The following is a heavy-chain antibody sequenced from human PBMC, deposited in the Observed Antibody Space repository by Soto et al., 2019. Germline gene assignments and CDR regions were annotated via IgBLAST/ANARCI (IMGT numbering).Heavy chain of an antibody. CDR2: IYYSGST. CDR3: ERDHKITGTLYPYYFDY. J-gene: IGHJ4*02. Sequence: SETLSLTCTFHGCSITSYYWSWIAQPPWKGLEWIGYIYYSGSTNYNPSLKSRVTISVDTSKNQFSLKLSSVSAADTAVYFCERDHKITGTLYPYYFDYWGQGTLVTVSS. D-gene: IGHD1-7*01. V-gene: IGHV4-59*01. CDR1: GCSITSYY.